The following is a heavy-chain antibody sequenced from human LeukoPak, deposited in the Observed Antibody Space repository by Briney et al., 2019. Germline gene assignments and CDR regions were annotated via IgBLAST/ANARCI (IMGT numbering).Heavy chain of an antibody. CDR2: IYHGDSDT. D-gene: IGHD2-15*01. V-gene: IGHV5-51*01. Sequence: GESLKISCKGSGYSFTSYWIGWVRQMPGKGLEWMGIIYHGDSDTRYSPSFQGQVTISADKSISTAYLQWSSLKASDTAMYYCATGRYCSGGSCRRNYFDYWGQGTLVTVSS. CDR3: ATGRYCSGGSCRRNYFDY. J-gene: IGHJ4*02. CDR1: GYSFTSYW.